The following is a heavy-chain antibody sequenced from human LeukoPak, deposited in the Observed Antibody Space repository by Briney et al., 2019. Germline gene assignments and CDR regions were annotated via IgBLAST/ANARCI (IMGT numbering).Heavy chain of an antibody. J-gene: IGHJ3*02. Sequence: SETLSLTCTVSGASISSSYWSWIRKPPGKRLEWIGYIYYNGNTNSNPSLKSRVTISADTSKNQFSLNLSSVTAADTAVYYCVRGNYDNRGYSNAFDIWGQGAMVTVSS. CDR3: VRGNYDNRGYSNAFDI. CDR1: GASISSSY. V-gene: IGHV4-59*13. D-gene: IGHD3-22*01. CDR2: IYYNGNT.